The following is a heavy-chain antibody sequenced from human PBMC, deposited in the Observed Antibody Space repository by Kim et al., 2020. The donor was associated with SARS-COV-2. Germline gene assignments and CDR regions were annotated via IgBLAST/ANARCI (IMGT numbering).Heavy chain of an antibody. CDR2: INHSGST. J-gene: IGHJ6*01. V-gene: IGHV4-34*01. D-gene: IGHD3-22*01. CDR1: GGSFSGYY. CDR3: ARVSITMIVVVIIPYYYYG. Sequence: SETLSLTCGVYGGSFSGYYWSWIRQPPGKGLEWIGEINHSGSTNYNPSLKSRVTISVDTSKNQFSLKLSSVTAADTAVYYCARVSITMIVVVIIPYYYYG.